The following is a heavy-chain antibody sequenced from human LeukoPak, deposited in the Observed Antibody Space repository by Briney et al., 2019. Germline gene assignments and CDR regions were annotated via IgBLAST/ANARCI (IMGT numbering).Heavy chain of an antibody. CDR1: GFTFSSSW. CDR2: INSDGST. Sequence: PGGSLRLSCAASGFTFSSSWMHWVRQVPGKGLVWVSRINSDGSTAYADSVKGRFTISRDSAKNTLYLQMNSLRAEDTAVYYCVRSRGYFDCWGQGTLVTVSS. CDR3: VRSRGYFDC. J-gene: IGHJ4*02. V-gene: IGHV3-74*01.